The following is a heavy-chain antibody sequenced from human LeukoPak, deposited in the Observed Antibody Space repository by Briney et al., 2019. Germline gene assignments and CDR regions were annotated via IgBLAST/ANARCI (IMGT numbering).Heavy chain of an antibody. Sequence: SETLSLTCTVSGGSISSYYWSWIRQPPGKGPEWIGEINHSGSTNYNPSLKSRVTISVDTSKNQFSLKLSSVTAADTAVYYCARGGEWLRLFNYWGQGTLVTVSS. D-gene: IGHD5-12*01. V-gene: IGHV4-34*01. J-gene: IGHJ4*02. CDR3: ARGGEWLRLFNY. CDR2: INHSGST. CDR1: GGSISSYY.